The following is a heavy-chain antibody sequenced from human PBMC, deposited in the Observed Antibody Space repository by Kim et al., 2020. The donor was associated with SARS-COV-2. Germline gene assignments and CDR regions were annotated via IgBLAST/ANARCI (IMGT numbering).Heavy chain of an antibody. J-gene: IGHJ4*02. D-gene: IGHD5-12*01. V-gene: IGHV3-23*01. Sequence: YYADHGKGRFTISRDNSKNTLYLQMNSLRAEDTAVYYCAKAIVATSSLDYWGQGTLVTVSS. CDR3: AKAIVATSSLDY.